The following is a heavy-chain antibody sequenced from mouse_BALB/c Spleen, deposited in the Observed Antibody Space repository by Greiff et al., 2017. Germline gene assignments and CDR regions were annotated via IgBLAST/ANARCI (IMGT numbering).Heavy chain of an antibody. V-gene: IGHV5-9-4*01. CDR2: ISSGGSYT. J-gene: IGHJ3*01. Sequence: EVMLVESGGGLVKPGGSLKLSCAASGFTFSSYAMSWVRQSPEKRLEWVAEISSGGSYTYYPDTVTGRFTISRDNAKNTLYLEMSSLRSEDTAMYYCAREGYDGYDAWFAYWGQGTLVTVSA. CDR1: GFTFSSYA. D-gene: IGHD2-3*01. CDR3: AREGYDGYDAWFAY.